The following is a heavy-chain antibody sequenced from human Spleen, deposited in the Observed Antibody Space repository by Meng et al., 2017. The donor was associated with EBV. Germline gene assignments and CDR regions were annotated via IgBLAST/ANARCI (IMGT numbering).Heavy chain of an antibody. D-gene: IGHD3-10*01. V-gene: IGHV4-4*02. Sequence: VQLQECGSGLGKPSGTRSLTCAVSGDSIRSNNWWRWVGQPPGKGLEWIGEIYHGGIAYYNPSLKSRVTISVDKSKNQFSLNLTSVTAADTAVYYCARFTSMVRGAFDPWGQGTLVTVSS. CDR1: GDSIRSNNW. CDR2: IYHGGIA. J-gene: IGHJ5*02. CDR3: ARFTSMVRGAFDP.